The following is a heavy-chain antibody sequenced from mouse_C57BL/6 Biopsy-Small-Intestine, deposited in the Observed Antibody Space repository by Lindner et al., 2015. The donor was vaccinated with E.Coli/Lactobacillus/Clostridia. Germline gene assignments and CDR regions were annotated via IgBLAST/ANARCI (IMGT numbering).Heavy chain of an antibody. CDR2: INPTTGGT. D-gene: IGHD3-3*01. V-gene: IGHV1-42*01. J-gene: IGHJ2*01. CDR1: GYSFTGYF. CDR3: ARSHAEGDL. Sequence: VQLQESGPELVKPGASVKISCKASGYSFTGYFINWVKQSPEKSLEWIGEINPTTGGTTYNQKFKAKATLTVDTSSSTAYIQFKNLTSEDSAVYYCARSHAEGDLWGQGTTLTISS.